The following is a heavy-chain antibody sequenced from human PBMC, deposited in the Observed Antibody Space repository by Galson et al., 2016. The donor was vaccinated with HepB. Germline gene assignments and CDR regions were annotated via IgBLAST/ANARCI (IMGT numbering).Heavy chain of an antibody. CDR1: GFIFSRYW. Sequence: SLRLSCAASGFIFSRYWMHWVRQAPGKGLVWVSRIDPDGSDTKYADSMKGRVTISRDNAKNTLYLQMNSLRAEDAGVYSCARGPGTDYSYTIAYWGQGTLVTVSS. D-gene: IGHD3-22*01. J-gene: IGHJ4*02. CDR2: IDPDGSDT. V-gene: IGHV3-74*03. CDR3: ARGPGTDYSYTIAY.